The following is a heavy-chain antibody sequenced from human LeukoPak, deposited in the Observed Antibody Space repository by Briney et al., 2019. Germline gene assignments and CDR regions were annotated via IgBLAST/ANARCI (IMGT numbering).Heavy chain of an antibody. D-gene: IGHD5-18*01. J-gene: IGHJ4*02. CDR3: ARDRGGRGFTYGQPLDY. V-gene: IGHV3-11*01. CDR2: VSGSGSPI. CDR1: GFTFSDYY. Sequence: GGSLRLSCAASGFTFSDYYMTWIRQAPGKGLEWVSYVSGSGSPIYYADSVKGRFTVSRDNAKNSLYLQMNSLRAEDTAVYYCARDRGGRGFTYGQPLDYWGQGTLVTVSS.